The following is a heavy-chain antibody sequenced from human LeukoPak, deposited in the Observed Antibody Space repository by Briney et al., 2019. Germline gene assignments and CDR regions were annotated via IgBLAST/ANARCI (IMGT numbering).Heavy chain of an antibody. CDR1: GGSTSSSSYY. CDR3: ARDNKVYYYYGMDV. V-gene: IGHV4-39*02. Sequence: SETLSLTCTVSGGSTSSSSYYWGWIRQPPGKGLEYIGSIYYSGSTYYNPSLKSRVTISVDTSKNQFSLKLSSVTAADTAVYYCARDNKVYYYYGMDVWGQGTTVTVSS. J-gene: IGHJ6*02. CDR2: IYYSGST.